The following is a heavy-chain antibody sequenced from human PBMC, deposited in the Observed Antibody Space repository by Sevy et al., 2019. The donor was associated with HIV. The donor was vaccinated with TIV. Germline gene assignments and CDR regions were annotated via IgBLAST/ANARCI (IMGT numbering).Heavy chain of an antibody. J-gene: IGHJ5*02. Sequence: GGSLRLSCAASGFTLSSVGIHWVRLTPGTGLEWLAFIGHDGNKYLYGASVKGRITTSRENSKNTVSLQMNSLRVEDTAIYYCAKDYCIGNDCFLGWFDPRGQGTVVTVSS. CDR3: AKDYCIGNDCFLGWFDP. V-gene: IGHV3-30*02. CDR1: GFTLSSVG. CDR2: IGHDGNKY. D-gene: IGHD2-15*01.